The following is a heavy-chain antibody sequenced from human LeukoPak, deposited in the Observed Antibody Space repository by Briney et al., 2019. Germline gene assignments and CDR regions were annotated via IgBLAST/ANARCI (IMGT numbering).Heavy chain of an antibody. D-gene: IGHD2-15*01. CDR2: IKQDGSEK. V-gene: IGHV3-7*01. J-gene: IGHJ3*02. Sequence: GGSLRLSCAASGFTFSSYWISWVRQAPGKGLEWEANIKQDGSEKYYVDSVKGRFTISRDNAKNSLYLQMNSLRAEDTAVYYCARVKGSKSGAFDIWGQGTMVTVSS. CDR3: ARVKGSKSGAFDI. CDR1: GFTFSSYW.